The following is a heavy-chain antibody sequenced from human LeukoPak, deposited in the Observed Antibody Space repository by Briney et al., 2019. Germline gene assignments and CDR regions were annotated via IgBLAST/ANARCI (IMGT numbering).Heavy chain of an antibody. J-gene: IGHJ3*02. V-gene: IGHV3-53*05. D-gene: IGHD2/OR15-2a*01. CDR1: GFTVNNNY. CDR3: ARANPIYDAFDI. Sequence: GGSLRLSCAASGFTVNNNYMSWVRQAPGKGLEWVAVIYIGGGTYYAASVKGRFTISRDTSKNTLFLQMNSLRSEDTAVYYCARANPIYDAFDIWGQGTMVTVSS. CDR2: IYIGGGT.